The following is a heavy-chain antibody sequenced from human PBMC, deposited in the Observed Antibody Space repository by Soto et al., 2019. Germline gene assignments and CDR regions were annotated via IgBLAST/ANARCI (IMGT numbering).Heavy chain of an antibody. D-gene: IGHD3-10*01. CDR3: ARDRRLLLWFGELANYYYYGMDV. J-gene: IGHJ6*02. CDR2: IYYSGST. CDR1: GGSISSYY. V-gene: IGHV4-59*01. Sequence: PSETLSLTCTVSGGSISSYYWSWIRQPPGKGLKRIGYIYYSGSTNYNPSLKSRVTISVDTSKNQFSLKLSSVTAADTAVYYCARDRRLLLWFGELANYYYYGMDVWGQGTTVTVS.